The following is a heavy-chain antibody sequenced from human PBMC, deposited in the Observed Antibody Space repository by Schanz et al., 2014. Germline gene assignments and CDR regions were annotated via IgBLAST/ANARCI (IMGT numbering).Heavy chain of an antibody. D-gene: IGHD3-10*02. V-gene: IGHV1-69*09. J-gene: IGHJ2*01. CDR2: IIPITGIT. CDR1: GYTFTGHY. Sequence: QVQLVQSGAEVKKPGASVKVSCKASGYTFTGHYMHWVRQAPGQGLEWMGRIIPITGITNHAQKFQGRVTFTADKSTSTLQMELSSLRAEDTAVYYCARGRMLGPFDLWGRGTLVTVSS. CDR3: ARGRMLGPFDL.